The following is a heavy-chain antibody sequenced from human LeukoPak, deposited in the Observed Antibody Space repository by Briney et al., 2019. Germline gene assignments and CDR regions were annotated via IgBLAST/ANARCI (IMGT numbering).Heavy chain of an antibody. J-gene: IGHJ4*02. V-gene: IGHV1-18*01. CDR3: ARDYSGDSDYYFDY. CDR1: GYPFDNFG. D-gene: IGHD1-26*01. CDR2: ISAYNGNT. Sequence: ASVKVSCKASGYPFDNFGLTWVRQAPGQGLEWMGWISAYNGNTNYAQMLQGRVTMTTDTSTSTAYMELRSLRSDDTAVYYCARDYSGDSDYYFDYWGQGTLVTVSS.